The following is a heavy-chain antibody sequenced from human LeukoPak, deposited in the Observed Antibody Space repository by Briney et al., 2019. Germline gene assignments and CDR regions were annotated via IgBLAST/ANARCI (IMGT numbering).Heavy chain of an antibody. CDR2: IIPIFGTE. Sequence: GASVKVSCKASGGTFSSYAISWVRQAPGQGLEWMGGIIPIFGTENYAQKFQGRVTITADESTSTAYMELSSLRSEDTAVYYCARGYCSGGSCFGFGDYYYYMDVWGKGTTVTVSS. D-gene: IGHD2-15*01. CDR3: ARGYCSGGSCFGFGDYYYYMDV. V-gene: IGHV1-69*13. CDR1: GGTFSSYA. J-gene: IGHJ6*03.